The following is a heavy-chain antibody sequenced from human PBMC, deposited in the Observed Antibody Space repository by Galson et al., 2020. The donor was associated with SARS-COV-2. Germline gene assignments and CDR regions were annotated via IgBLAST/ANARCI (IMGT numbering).Heavy chain of an antibody. Sequence: TGGTLRLSCAASGFTFSSYAMHWVRQAPGKGLEWVAVISYDGSNKYYADSVKGRFTISRDNSKNTLYLQMGSLRAEDMAVYYCARGRTPTNLENPIWFGELPIDAFDIWGQGTMVTVSS. J-gene: IGHJ3*02. CDR3: ARGRTPTNLENPIWFGELPIDAFDI. V-gene: IGHV3-30*14. CDR1: GFTFSSYA. CDR2: ISYDGSNK. D-gene: IGHD3-10*01.